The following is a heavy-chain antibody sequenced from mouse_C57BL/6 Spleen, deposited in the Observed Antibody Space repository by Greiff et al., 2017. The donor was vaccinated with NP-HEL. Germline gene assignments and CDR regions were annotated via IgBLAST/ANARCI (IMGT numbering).Heavy chain of an antibody. D-gene: IGHD1-1*01. J-gene: IGHJ2*01. CDR2: ISYDGSN. V-gene: IGHV3-6*01. Sequence: EVKLVESGPGLVKPSQSLSLTCSVTGYSITSGYYWNWIRQFPGNKLEWMGYISYDGSNNYNPSLKNRISITRDTSKNQFFLKLNSVTTEDTATYYCAREDTTVVEGFDYWGQGTTLTVSS. CDR1: GYSITSGYY. CDR3: AREDTTVVEGFDY.